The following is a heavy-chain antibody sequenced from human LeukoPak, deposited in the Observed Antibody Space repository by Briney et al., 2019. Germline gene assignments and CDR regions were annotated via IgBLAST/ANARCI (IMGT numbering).Heavy chain of an antibody. D-gene: IGHD6-19*01. Sequence: PGGSLRLSCEASGFTFSSYAMSWVRQAPGKGLEWVSAISSSGGSTYYADSVKGRLTISRDNSKNTLYLQMNSLRAEDTAVYYCAKAVALAGFYYFDYWGQGTLVTVSS. CDR2: ISSSGGST. CDR1: GFTFSSYA. V-gene: IGHV3-23*01. CDR3: AKAVALAGFYYFDY. J-gene: IGHJ4*02.